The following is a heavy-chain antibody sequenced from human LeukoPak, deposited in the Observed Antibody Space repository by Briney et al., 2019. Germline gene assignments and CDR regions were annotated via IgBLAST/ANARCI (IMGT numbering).Heavy chain of an antibody. D-gene: IGHD2-21*02. Sequence: GESLKISCQGSGYTFTSYWIDWVRQMPVKGLEWMGSIYPGDSDTKYSPSFQGQVTISVDKSTNTAYLQWKSLKASDTAMYYCARGDVVRGVSWFDSWGQGALVTVSS. CDR2: IYPGDSDT. V-gene: IGHV5-51*01. J-gene: IGHJ5*01. CDR1: GYTFTSYW. CDR3: ARGDVVRGVSWFDS.